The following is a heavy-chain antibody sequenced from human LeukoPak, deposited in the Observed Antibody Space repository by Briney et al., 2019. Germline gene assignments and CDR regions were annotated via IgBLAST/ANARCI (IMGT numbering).Heavy chain of an antibody. CDR2: ISSSGSYI. CDR1: AFTFSTYS. V-gene: IGHV3-21*01. Sequence: GGSLRLSCAASAFTFSTYSMHWVRQAPGKGLEWVSSISSSGSYIYYADSVKGRFTISRDSAKNSLYLQMDSLRAEDTAVYYCASLGFGELGPVYYFDYWGQGTLVTVSS. CDR3: ASLGFGELGPVYYFDY. J-gene: IGHJ4*02. D-gene: IGHD3-10*01.